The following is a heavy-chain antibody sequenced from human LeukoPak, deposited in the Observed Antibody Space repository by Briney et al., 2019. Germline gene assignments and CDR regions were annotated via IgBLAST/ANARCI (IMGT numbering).Heavy chain of an antibody. V-gene: IGHV3-23*01. D-gene: IGHD2/OR15-2a*01. CDR3: GPREDSTTNAYDY. CDR2: ISGEGVTI. Sequence: GGSLRLSCATSGFSFSNYAMSWVRQAPGKGLEWVSAISGEGVTIYYADSVRGRFTISRDNSRNTLYLQMNSLTAEDTAVYYCGPREDSTTNAYDYWGQGTLVTVSS. J-gene: IGHJ4*02. CDR1: GFSFSNYA.